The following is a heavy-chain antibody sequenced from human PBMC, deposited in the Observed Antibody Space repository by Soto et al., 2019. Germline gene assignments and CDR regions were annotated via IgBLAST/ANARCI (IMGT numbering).Heavy chain of an antibody. CDR3: ARGSTTEKVDS. J-gene: IGHJ4*02. V-gene: IGHV1-8*02. Sequence: ASVKVSCKASGYTFTSYGITWVRQAPGQGLEWMGWMNPNSGNTGYAQKFQGRVTMTRNTSISTAYMELSSLRSEDTAVYYCARGSTTEKVDSWGQGTLVTVSS. CDR1: GYTFTSYG. D-gene: IGHD4-17*01. CDR2: MNPNSGNT.